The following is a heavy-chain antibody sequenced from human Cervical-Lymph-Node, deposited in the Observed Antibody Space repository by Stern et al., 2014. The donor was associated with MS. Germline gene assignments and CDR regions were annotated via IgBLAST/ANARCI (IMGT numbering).Heavy chain of an antibody. CDR2: ISSSSSYI. Sequence: QLVQSGGGQVKPGGSLRLSCAASGFTFSSYSMNWVRQAPGKGLEWVSSISSSSSYIYYADSAKGRFTISRDDAKNSLYLQMNSLRAEDTAVYYCARGTTVTTNYYYGMDVWGQGTTVTVSS. CDR1: GFTFSSYS. J-gene: IGHJ6*02. D-gene: IGHD4-17*01. V-gene: IGHV3-21*01. CDR3: ARGTTVTTNYYYGMDV.